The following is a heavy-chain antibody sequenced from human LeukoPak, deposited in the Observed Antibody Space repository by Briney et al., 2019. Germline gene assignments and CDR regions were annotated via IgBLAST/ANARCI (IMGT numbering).Heavy chain of an antibody. J-gene: IGHJ4*02. D-gene: IGHD6-19*01. CDR3: AKAYSSGWYYFDY. V-gene: IGHV3-23*01. Sequence: PGGSLRLSCAASGFTFSSYAMSWVRQAPGKGLEWVSAISGSGGGTYCADSVKGRFTISRDNSKNTLYLQMNSLRAEDTAVYYCAKAYSSGWYYFDYWGQGTLVTVSS. CDR2: ISGSGGGT. CDR1: GFTFSSYA.